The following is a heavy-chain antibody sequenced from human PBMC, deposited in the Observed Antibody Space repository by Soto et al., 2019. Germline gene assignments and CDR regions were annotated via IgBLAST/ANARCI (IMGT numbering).Heavy chain of an antibody. CDR1: GTSVSNYY. J-gene: IGHJ4*01. D-gene: IGHD5-18*01. Sequence: SETLSLTCSVSGTSVSNYYWSWIRQPAGKGLEHIGRIYTSGSTSYNPSLKSRVTMSMDTSQTQIYLNLTSVTAADTAVYYCARGGIQLSYAFDYWGQESWSPSPQ. CDR2: IYTSGST. CDR3: ARGGIQLSYAFDY. V-gene: IGHV4-4*07.